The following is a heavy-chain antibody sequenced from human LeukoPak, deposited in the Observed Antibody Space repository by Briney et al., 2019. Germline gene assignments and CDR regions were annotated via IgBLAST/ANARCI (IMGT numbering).Heavy chain of an antibody. V-gene: IGHV3-21*01. Sequence: GGSLRLSCAASGFTFSSYSMNWVRQAPGKGLEWVSSISSSSSYIYYADSVKGRFTISRDNDKNSLYLQMNSLRAEDTAVYYCARAPITMVRGVINYFDYWGQGTLVTVSS. CDR3: ARAPITMVRGVINYFDY. D-gene: IGHD3-10*01. CDR1: GFTFSSYS. J-gene: IGHJ4*02. CDR2: ISSSSSYI.